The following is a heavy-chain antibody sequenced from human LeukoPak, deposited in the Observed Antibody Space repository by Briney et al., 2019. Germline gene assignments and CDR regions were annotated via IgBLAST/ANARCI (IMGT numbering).Heavy chain of an antibody. V-gene: IGHV5-51*01. J-gene: IGHJ4*02. CDR3: ARSRGYCTGASCSVYFDP. CDR2: IYPADSDT. D-gene: IGHD2-15*01. Sequence: GESLKISCKGSGYSFNTYWIGWVRQMPGKGLEWMGIIYPADSDTRYSPSFQGQVTFSADKSISTAHLQWSSLEASDTAMYYCARSRGYCTGASCSVYFDPWGQGTLVTVSS. CDR1: GYSFNTYW.